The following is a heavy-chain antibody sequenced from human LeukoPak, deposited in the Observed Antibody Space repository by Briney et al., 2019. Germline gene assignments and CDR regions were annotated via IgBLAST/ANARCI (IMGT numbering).Heavy chain of an antibody. CDR1: GFTFSSYW. J-gene: IGHJ1*01. CDR2: IKSDGST. D-gene: IGHD3-22*01. CDR3: ARAPSEIGGYYPEYFRH. V-gene: IGHV3-74*01. Sequence: GGSLRLSCAASGFTFSSYWMHWVRQAPGKGLVWVSRIKSDGSTNYADSVKGRFTISRDNAKNTVSLQMNSLRAEDTGVYYCARAPSEIGGYYPEYFRHWGQGTLVTISS.